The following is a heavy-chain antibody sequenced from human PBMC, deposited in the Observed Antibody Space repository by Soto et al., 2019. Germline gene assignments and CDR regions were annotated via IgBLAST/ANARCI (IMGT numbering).Heavy chain of an antibody. CDR2: ISYSGST. J-gene: IGHJ4*02. V-gene: IGHV4-28*01. CDR1: GYAISSSNW. D-gene: IGHD3-10*01. Sequence: SETLSLTCAVTGYAISSSNWWGWIRQPPGKGLEWIGYISYSGSTYYNRSLKSRVTMSVDTSKNQFYLDLSSVTAVDTAVYYCGGHRITMVRGVIDYWGQGTLVTVSS. CDR3: GGHRITMVRGVIDY.